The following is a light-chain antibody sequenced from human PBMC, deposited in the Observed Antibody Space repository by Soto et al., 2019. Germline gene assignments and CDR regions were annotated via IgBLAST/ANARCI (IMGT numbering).Light chain of an antibody. CDR1: SSDVGAYDY. CDR3: SSYTRSTNVV. V-gene: IGLV2-14*03. J-gene: IGLJ3*02. Sequence: QSALTQPASVSGSPGQSITISCTGTSSDVGAYDYVSWYQQHPGKVPKLMIYDVNNRPSGVSDRFSGSKSGNTASLTISGLQAEDEADYYCSSYTRSTNVVFGGGTKLTVL. CDR2: DVN.